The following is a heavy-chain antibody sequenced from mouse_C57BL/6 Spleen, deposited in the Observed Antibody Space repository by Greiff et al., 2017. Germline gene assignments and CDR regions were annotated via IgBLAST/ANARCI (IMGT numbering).Heavy chain of an antibody. V-gene: IGHV1-54*01. CDR3: ARRDGYDEVYYAMDY. CDR1: GYAFTNYL. CDR2: INPGSGGT. D-gene: IGHD2-2*01. Sequence: QVQLQQSGAELVRPGTSVKVSCKASGYAFTNYLIEWVKQRPGQGLEWIGVINPGSGGTNYNEKFKGKATLTADKSSSTAYMQLSSLTSEDSAVYCCARRDGYDEVYYAMDYWGQGTSVTVSS. J-gene: IGHJ4*01.